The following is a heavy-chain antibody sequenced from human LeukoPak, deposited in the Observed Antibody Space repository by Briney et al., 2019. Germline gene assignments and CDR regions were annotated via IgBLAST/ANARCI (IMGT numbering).Heavy chain of an antibody. CDR1: GSTFGGYA. V-gene: IGHV3-49*04. D-gene: IGHD3-16*01. Sequence: GGSLRLSCTASGSTFGGYAMSWVRQAPGKGLEWVGFIRSKAYGGTTEYAASVKGRFTISRDDSKGIAYLQMNSLNTEDTAIYYCTRDGPFGGNSYFDYWGQGTLVTVSS. CDR3: TRDGPFGGNSYFDY. J-gene: IGHJ4*02. CDR2: IRSKAYGGTT.